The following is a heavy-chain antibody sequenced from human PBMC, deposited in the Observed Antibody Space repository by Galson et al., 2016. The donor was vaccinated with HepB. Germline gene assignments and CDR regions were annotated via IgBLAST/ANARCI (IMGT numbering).Heavy chain of an antibody. CDR1: GFTFSSYV. CDR3: AKGRWDFDS. Sequence: SLRLSCAASGFTFSSYVMHWFRQAPGKGLEWVAIILYDGSNKYYADSVKGRVTISRDNSKNTLYLQMHSLRGEDTAVYYCAKGRWDFDSWGQGTLVTVSS. J-gene: IGHJ4*02. D-gene: IGHD5-24*01. V-gene: IGHV3-30*18. CDR2: ILYDGSNK.